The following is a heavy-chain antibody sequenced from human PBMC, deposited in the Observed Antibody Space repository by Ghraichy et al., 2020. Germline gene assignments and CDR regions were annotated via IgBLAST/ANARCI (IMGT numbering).Heavy chain of an antibody. D-gene: IGHD3-3*01. CDR1: GFTFDDYA. CDR2: ISGDGGST. CDR3: AKDIAYDFWSGYMFDY. J-gene: IGHJ4*02. Sequence: LSLTCAASGFTFDDYAMHWVRQAPGKGLEWVSLISGDGGSTYYADSVKGRFTISRDNSKNSLYLQMNSLRTEDTALYYCAKDIAYDFWSGYMFDYWGQGTLVTVSS. V-gene: IGHV3-43*02.